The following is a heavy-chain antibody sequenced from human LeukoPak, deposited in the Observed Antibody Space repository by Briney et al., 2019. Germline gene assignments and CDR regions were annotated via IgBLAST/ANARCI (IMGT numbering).Heavy chain of an antibody. CDR1: GFTFSSYA. CDR2: ISGSGGST. Sequence: GGSLRLSCAASGFTFSSYAMSWVRQAPGKGLEWVSAISGSGGSTYYADSVKGRFTISRDNSKNTLYLQMNSLRAEDTAVYYCARKGSGFGELRVGSVNMSGSYYFDYWGQGTLVTVSS. CDR3: ARKGSGFGELRVGSVNMSGSYYFDY. J-gene: IGHJ4*02. D-gene: IGHD3-10*01. V-gene: IGHV3-23*01.